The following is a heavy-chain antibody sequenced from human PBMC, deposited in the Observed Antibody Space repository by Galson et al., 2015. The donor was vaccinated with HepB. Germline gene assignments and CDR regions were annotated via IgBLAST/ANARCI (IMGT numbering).Heavy chain of an antibody. D-gene: IGHD2-2*03. J-gene: IGHJ6*02. CDR3: VNGYCSSTSCRYGMDV. CDR2: ISSNGGST. V-gene: IGHV3-64D*06. Sequence: QAPGKGLEYVSAISSNGGSTYYADSVKGRFTISRDNSKNTLYLQMSSLRAEDTAVYYCVNGYCSSTSCRYGMDVWGQGTTVTVSS.